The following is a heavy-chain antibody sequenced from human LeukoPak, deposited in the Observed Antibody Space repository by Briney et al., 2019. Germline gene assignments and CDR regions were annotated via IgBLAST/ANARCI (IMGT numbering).Heavy chain of an antibody. V-gene: IGHV3-48*03. CDR3: VRGHPGAFDI. Sequence: GSLRLSCAASGFTFSRYEMSWVRQAPGKGLEWISYISGSESTIVYADSVKGRFTISRDSAKNSLFLQMNSLRVEDRAVYYCVRGHPGAFDIWGQGTMVTVSS. CDR2: ISGSESTI. CDR1: GFTFSRYE. J-gene: IGHJ3*02.